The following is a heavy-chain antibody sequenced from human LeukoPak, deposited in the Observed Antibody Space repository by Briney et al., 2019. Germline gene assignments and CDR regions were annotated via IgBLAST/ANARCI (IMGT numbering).Heavy chain of an antibody. CDR1: GGSISSSSYY. V-gene: IGHV4-39*01. CDR2: IYYSGST. Sequence: SETLSLTCTVSGGSISSSSYYWGWIRQPPGKGLEWIGCIYYSGSTYYNPSLKSRVTISVDTSKSQFSLRLSSVTAADTAVYYCARHGGTGTNKTNYYYYGMDVWGQGTTVTVSS. CDR3: ARHGGTGTNKTNYYYYGMDV. D-gene: IGHD1-1*01. J-gene: IGHJ6*02.